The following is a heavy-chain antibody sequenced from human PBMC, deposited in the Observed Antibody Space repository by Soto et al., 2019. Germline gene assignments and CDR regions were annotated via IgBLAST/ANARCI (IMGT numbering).Heavy chain of an antibody. CDR2: ISYSGST. D-gene: IGHD1-1*01. Sequence: PPETLFLTCTASGGSVSSYYWSWIRQPPGTGLEWIRYISYSGSTNYNPSPTSRVTISVDTSKNQFSLKVSSVTAADTAVYYCARHRNWKVDYWGQGTLVTVSS. V-gene: IGHV4-59*08. CDR3: ARHRNWKVDY. J-gene: IGHJ4*02. CDR1: GGSVSSYY.